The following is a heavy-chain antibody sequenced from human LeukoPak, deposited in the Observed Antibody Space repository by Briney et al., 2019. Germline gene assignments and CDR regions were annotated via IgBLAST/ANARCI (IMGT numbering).Heavy chain of an antibody. J-gene: IGHJ6*03. D-gene: IGHD3-16*01. Sequence: SETLSLTCAVYGGSLSAYYWSWIRQPPGKGLEWIGEIDHGGSTNYNPSLKSRVTISVDTSKSQFSLKLSSVTAADTAVYYCARGGGHLGYYMDVWDKGTTVTVSS. V-gene: IGHV4-34*01. CDR3: ARGGGHLGYYMDV. CDR2: IDHGGST. CDR1: GGSLSAYY.